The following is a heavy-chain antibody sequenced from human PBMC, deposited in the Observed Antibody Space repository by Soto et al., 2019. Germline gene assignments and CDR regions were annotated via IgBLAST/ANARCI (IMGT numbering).Heavy chain of an antibody. CDR3: ARVRIQLWDDAFDI. CDR2: INPNNGGA. J-gene: IGHJ3*02. D-gene: IGHD5-18*01. CDR1: GYTFTGFY. V-gene: IGHV1-2*02. Sequence: ASVKVSCKASGYTFTGFYLHWVRHAPGQGLEWMGWINPNNGGATYAQKFQGRVAMTRDTSISTAYMELSSLRSDDTAVYYCARVRIQLWDDAFDIWGQGTMVTVSS.